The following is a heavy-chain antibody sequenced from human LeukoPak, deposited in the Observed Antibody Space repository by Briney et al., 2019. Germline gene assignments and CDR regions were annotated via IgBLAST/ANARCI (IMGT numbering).Heavy chain of an antibody. V-gene: IGHV3-64*01. CDR2: ISSNGGST. Sequence: PGGSLRLSCAASGFTFSSYAMHWVRQAPGKGLEYVSAISSNGGSTYYANSVKGRFTISRDNSKNTLYLQVGSLRAEDMAVYYCARGFPSPDKRPRWGQGTLVTVSS. D-gene: IGHD3-10*01. CDR1: GFTFSSYA. CDR3: ARGFPSPDKRPR. J-gene: IGHJ4*02.